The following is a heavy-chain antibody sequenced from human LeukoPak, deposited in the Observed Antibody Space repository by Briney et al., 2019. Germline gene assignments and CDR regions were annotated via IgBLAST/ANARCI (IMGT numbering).Heavy chain of an antibody. V-gene: IGHV3-23*01. CDR1: GFTFNSYA. J-gene: IGHJ4*02. Sequence: GGSLRLSCAASGFTFNSYAMSWVRQAPGKGLEWVSAISGSGGSTYYADSVKGRFTISRDNSKNTLYLQMNSLRAEDTAVYYCAKGGNYGDYFDYWGQGTLVTVSS. D-gene: IGHD4-17*01. CDR3: AKGGNYGDYFDY. CDR2: ISGSGGST.